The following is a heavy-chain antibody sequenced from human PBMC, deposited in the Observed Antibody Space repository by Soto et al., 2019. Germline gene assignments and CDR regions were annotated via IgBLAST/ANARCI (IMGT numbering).Heavy chain of an antibody. D-gene: IGHD3-10*01. CDR3: ARMVRGVNYYYYYGMDV. Sequence: SETLSLTCTVSGGSISSYYWSWIRQPAGKGLEWIGRIYTSGSTNYNPSLKSRVTMSVDTSKNQFSLKLSSVTAADTAVYYCARMVRGVNYYYYYGMDVWGQGTTVTVSS. J-gene: IGHJ6*02. CDR2: IYTSGST. CDR1: GGSISSYY. V-gene: IGHV4-4*07.